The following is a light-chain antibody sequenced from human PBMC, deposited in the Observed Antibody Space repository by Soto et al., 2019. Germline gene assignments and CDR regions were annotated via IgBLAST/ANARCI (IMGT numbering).Light chain of an antibody. V-gene: IGKV3-20*01. Sequence: EIVLTQSPGTLSLSPGERDTLSCRASHTISSSYLAWYQQKVGQAPRLLIYGASSRASGIPARFSGSVSGTDFTLTISRVEPEDFAVYYCQQYGGSPQTFGQGTKVDIK. J-gene: IGKJ1*01. CDR1: HTISSSY. CDR2: GAS. CDR3: QQYGGSPQT.